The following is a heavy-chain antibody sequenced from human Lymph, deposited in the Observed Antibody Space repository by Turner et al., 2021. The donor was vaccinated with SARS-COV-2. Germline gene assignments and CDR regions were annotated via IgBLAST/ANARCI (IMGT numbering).Heavy chain of an antibody. Sequence: EVQLLESGGGLVQPGGSLRLSCAASGFTFSSYAMSWVRQAPGKGVEWVSAINSRGCSKYDAGSVKGPFTISRNNSKNTLYLQINSLRAEDTGVYYCAKEEDSAMVNFDYWGQGTLVTVSS. D-gene: IGHD5-18*01. J-gene: IGHJ4*02. CDR2: INSRGCSK. CDR1: GFTFSSYA. CDR3: AKEEDSAMVNFDY. V-gene: IGHV3-23*01.